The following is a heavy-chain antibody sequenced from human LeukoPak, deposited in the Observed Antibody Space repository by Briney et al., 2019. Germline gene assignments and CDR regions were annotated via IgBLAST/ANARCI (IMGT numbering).Heavy chain of an antibody. Sequence: GGSLRLSCAASGFTFNNYGMHWVRQAPGKGREGVAVISYAGNNKYYTVSVKGRFTISRDNSKNTLYLQMNSLRVEDTAVYYCAALGYSSGWYLGPNFDYWGQGTLVTVSS. CDR1: GFTFNNYG. D-gene: IGHD6-19*01. J-gene: IGHJ4*02. CDR2: ISYAGNNK. CDR3: AALGYSSGWYLGPNFDY. V-gene: IGHV3-30*03.